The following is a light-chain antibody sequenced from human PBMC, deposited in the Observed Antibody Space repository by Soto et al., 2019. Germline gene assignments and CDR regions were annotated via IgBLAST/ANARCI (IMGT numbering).Light chain of an antibody. CDR1: SSDVGSYNR. CDR2: EVS. Sequence: QSALTQPPSVSGSPGQSVAISCTGTSSDVGSYNRVSWYQQPPGTAPKVIIYEVSNRPSGVPDRFSGSKSGNTASLTISGLQAEDEADYYCCSYTTSNTRQIVFGTGTKVTVL. V-gene: IGLV2-18*02. J-gene: IGLJ1*01. CDR3: CSYTTSNTRQIV.